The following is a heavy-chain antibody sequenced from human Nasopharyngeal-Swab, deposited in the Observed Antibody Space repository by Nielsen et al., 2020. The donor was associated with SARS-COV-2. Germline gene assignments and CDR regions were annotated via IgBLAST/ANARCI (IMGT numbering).Heavy chain of an antibody. CDR1: GFTFSDYY. D-gene: IGHD6-19*01. CDR3: ARDSLPWPVPEYFQH. J-gene: IGHJ1*01. Sequence: RLTCAASGFTFSDYYMSWIRQAPGKGLEWVSYISSSGSTIYYADSVKGRFTISRDNAKNSLYLQMNSLRAEDTAVYYCARDSLPWPVPEYFQHWGQGTLVTVSS. V-gene: IGHV3-11*04. CDR2: ISSSGSTI.